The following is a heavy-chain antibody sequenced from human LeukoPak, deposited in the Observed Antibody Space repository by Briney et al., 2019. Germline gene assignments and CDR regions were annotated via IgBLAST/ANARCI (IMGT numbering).Heavy chain of an antibody. V-gene: IGHV3-48*01. CDR2: ITSSSGII. J-gene: IGHJ4*02. D-gene: IGHD5-12*01. CDR1: GFIFSSYS. Sequence: PGGSLRLSCAASGFIFSSYSMNWVRQAPGKGLEWVSYITSSSGIIYHADSVKGRFTISRDNAKNSLYLQMNSLRAEDTAVYYCARDRGYTGYYFDYWGQGTLVTVSS. CDR3: ARDRGYTGYYFDY.